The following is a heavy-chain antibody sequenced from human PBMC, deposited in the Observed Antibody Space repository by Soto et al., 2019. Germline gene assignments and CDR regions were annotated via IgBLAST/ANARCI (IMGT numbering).Heavy chain of an antibody. Sequence: EVQLVESGGGLVQPGGSLRLSCAASGFTFSSYAMHWVRQAPGKGLEYVSAISSNGGSTYYANSVKGRFTISRDNSKHTLYPQMGSLRAEDMAVYYCARGYSSSWYDWFDPWGQGTLVTVSS. J-gene: IGHJ5*02. CDR2: ISSNGGST. V-gene: IGHV3-64*01. CDR1: GFTFSSYA. D-gene: IGHD6-13*01. CDR3: ARGYSSSWYDWFDP.